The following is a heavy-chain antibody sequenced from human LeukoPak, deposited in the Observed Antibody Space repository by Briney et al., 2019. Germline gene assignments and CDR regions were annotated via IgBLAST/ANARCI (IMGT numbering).Heavy chain of an antibody. CDR1: SGSSSTNS. D-gene: IGHD3-22*01. Sequence: SVRVSCKHSSGSSSTNSIICVLHAPGQGLQWMGGIIPIFGTPNYAQKFQGRVTITADESTSTAYMELSSLRSEDTAVYYCARERNDDSGCYFSEEDFDYWGQGTLVTVSS. CDR3: ARERNDDSGCYFSEEDFDY. CDR2: IIPIFGTP. J-gene: IGHJ4*02. V-gene: IGHV1-69*13.